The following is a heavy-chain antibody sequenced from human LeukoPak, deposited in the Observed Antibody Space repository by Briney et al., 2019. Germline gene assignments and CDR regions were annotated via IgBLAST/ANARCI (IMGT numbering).Heavy chain of an antibody. D-gene: IGHD6-19*01. CDR3: AVLSSGWPFDY. J-gene: IGHJ4*02. Sequence: SVKVSCKASGFTFTSSAVQWVRQARGQRLEWIGWIVVGSGNTNYAQKFQERDTITRDMSTSTAYMELSSLRSEDTAVYYCAVLSSGWPFDYWGQGTLVTVSS. CDR2: IVVGSGNT. CDR1: GFTFTSSA. V-gene: IGHV1-58*01.